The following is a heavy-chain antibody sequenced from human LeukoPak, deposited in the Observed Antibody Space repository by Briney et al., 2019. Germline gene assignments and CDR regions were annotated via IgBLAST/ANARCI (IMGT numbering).Heavy chain of an antibody. CDR2: IYYSGST. D-gene: IGHD6-19*01. V-gene: IGHV4-59*01. CDR1: GGSISSYY. J-gene: IGHJ4*02. CDR3: ARVGAVAGIIGWDYFDY. Sequence: PSETLSLTCTVSGGSISSYYWSWIRQPPGKGLEWIGYIYYSGSTNYNPSLKSRVTISVDTSKNQFSLKLSSVTATDTAVYYCARVGAVAGIIGWDYFDYWGQGTLVTVSS.